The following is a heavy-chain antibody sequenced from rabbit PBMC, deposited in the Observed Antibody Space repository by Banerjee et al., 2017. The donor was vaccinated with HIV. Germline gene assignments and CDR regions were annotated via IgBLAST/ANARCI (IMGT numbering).Heavy chain of an antibody. Sequence: EESGGGLVQPEGSLTLTCKASGFDFSSNAMCWVRQAPGKGPEWIACIYIGGVITHYASWVNGRFTISRSTSLNTVTLQMTSLTAADTATYFCARDPSYDEYGDSLYYFDLWGPGTLVTDS. CDR1: GFDFSSNA. V-gene: IGHV1S47*01. D-gene: IGHD2-1*01. CDR2: IYIGGVIT. CDR3: ARDPSYDEYGDSLYYFDL. J-gene: IGHJ4*01.